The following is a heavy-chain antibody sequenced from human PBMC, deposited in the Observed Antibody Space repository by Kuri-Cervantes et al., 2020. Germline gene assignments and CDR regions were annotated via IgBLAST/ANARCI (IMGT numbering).Heavy chain of an antibody. CDR2: IYSGGST. V-gene: IGHV3-53*01. CDR3: ARDSVVILSSYDAFDI. D-gene: IGHD4-23*01. CDR1: GFTLSSNY. Sequence: ESLKISCAALGFTLSSNYMRWVRQAPGKGLELVSVIYSGGSTYYADSVKGRFTISRYNAKNSLLLQVNSLRAEGSDVYYCARDSVVILSSYDAFDIWGQGTMVTVSS. J-gene: IGHJ3*02.